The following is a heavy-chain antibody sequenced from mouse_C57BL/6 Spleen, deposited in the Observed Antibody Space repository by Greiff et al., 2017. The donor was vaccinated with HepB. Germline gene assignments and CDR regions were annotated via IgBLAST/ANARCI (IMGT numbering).Heavy chain of an antibody. CDR3: ARKDYYGFAY. CDR1: GYTFTDYN. CDR2: INPNNGGT. J-gene: IGHJ3*01. Sequence: EVQLKESGPELVKPGASVKIPCKASGYTFTDYNMDWVKQSHGKSLEWIGDINPNNGGTIYNQKFKGKATLTVDKSSSTAYMELRSLTSEDTAVYYCARKDYYGFAYWGQGTLVTVSA. V-gene: IGHV1-18*01. D-gene: IGHD1-1*01.